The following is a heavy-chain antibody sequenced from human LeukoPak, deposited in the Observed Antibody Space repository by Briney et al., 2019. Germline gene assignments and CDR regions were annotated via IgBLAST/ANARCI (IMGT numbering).Heavy chain of an antibody. CDR3: ARELGYCSGGGCYSAFDI. V-gene: IGHV4-34*01. Sequence: SETLSLTCAVYGGSFSGYYWSWIRQPPGRGLERIGEINHSGSTNYNPSLKSRVTISVDTSKNQFSLKLSSVTAADTAVYYCARELGYCSGGGCYSAFDIWGQGTMVTVSS. CDR1: GGSFSGYY. D-gene: IGHD2-15*01. J-gene: IGHJ3*02. CDR2: INHSGST.